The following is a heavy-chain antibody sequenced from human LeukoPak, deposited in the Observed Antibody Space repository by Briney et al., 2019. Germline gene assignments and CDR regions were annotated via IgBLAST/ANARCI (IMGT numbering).Heavy chain of an antibody. D-gene: IGHD1-14*01. Sequence: GATLKLSCDTCGYTFTKYEINWVGQAAGQWLEWMGWMHPNSGDTDYAQKFQGRVTMTRDTSINTVYMDLSSLRSEDTAVYYCTRGPRNDPWGQGTLVTVSS. V-gene: IGHV1-8*01. CDR1: GYTFTKYE. CDR3: TRGPRNDP. CDR2: MHPNSGDT. J-gene: IGHJ5*02.